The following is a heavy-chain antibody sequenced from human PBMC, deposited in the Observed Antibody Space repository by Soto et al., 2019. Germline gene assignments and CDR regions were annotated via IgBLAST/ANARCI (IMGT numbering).Heavy chain of an antibody. V-gene: IGHV5-51*01. CDR3: ARPRTSVTKEDGLDI. CDR2: VYPDDSTV. J-gene: IGHJ3*02. D-gene: IGHD4-17*01. Sequence: GESLKISCKASGYTFPNYWIGWVRQMPGKGPERMGIVYPDDSTVRYNPTFQGQVTISADKSISTAFLQWSGLRASDTTMYYCARPRTSVTKEDGLDIWGQGTMVTVSS. CDR1: GYTFPNYW.